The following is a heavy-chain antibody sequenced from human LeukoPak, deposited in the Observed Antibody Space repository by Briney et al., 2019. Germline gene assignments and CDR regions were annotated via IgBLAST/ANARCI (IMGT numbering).Heavy chain of an antibody. J-gene: IGHJ5*02. D-gene: IGHD2-15*01. CDR3: AREVGYCSGGSCYSGGWFDP. V-gene: IGHV4-59*01. Sequence: PSETLSLTCTVSGGSISSYYWSWIRQPPGKGLEWIGYIYYSGSTNYNPSLKSRVTISVDTSKNQFSLKLSSVTAADTAVYYCAREVGYCSGGSCYSGGWFDPWGQGTLVTLSS. CDR1: GGSISSYY. CDR2: IYYSGST.